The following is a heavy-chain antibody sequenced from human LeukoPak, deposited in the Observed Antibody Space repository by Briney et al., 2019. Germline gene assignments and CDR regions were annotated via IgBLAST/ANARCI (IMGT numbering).Heavy chain of an antibody. CDR1: GFTFSSYS. CDR2: ISSSSSYI. Sequence: PGGSLRLSCAASGFTFSSYSMNWVRQAPGKGLEWAPSISSSSSYIYYADSVKGRFTISRDNAKNSLYLQMNSLRAEDTALYYCARVRGIAVAGEIDYWGQGTLVSVSS. V-gene: IGHV3-21*01. J-gene: IGHJ4*02. D-gene: IGHD6-19*01. CDR3: ARVRGIAVAGEIDY.